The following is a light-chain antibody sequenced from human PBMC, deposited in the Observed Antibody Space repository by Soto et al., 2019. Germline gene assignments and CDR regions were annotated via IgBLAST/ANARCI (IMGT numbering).Light chain of an antibody. CDR1: ESISSW. Sequence: DIQMTQSPSTLSASVGDRVTITCRASESISSWLAWYQQKPGKAPKLLIYRASGLQSGVPSRFSGSGYGTEFTLTISSLQSDDFATYYCQHYNSYPYTFGQGTELEIK. J-gene: IGKJ2*01. V-gene: IGKV1-5*03. CDR3: QHYNSYPYT. CDR2: RAS.